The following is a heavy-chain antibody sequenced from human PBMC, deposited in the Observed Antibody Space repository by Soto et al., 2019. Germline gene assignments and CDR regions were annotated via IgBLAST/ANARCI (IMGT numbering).Heavy chain of an antibody. Sequence: PSQTLSLTCDLSGDSVSSNSAAWNWIRQSPSRGLEWLGRTYYRSKWYNEYTTSVKSRIIINPDTSKNQFSLQLNSVTPEETAVYFCARGRYGAFDIWGQGTMVTVSS. D-gene: IGHD1-20*01. CDR3: ARGRYGAFDI. J-gene: IGHJ3*02. V-gene: IGHV6-1*01. CDR1: GDSVSSNSAA. CDR2: TYYRSKWYN.